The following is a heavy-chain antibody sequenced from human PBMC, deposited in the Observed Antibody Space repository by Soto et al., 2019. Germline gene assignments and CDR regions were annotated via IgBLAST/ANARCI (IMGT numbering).Heavy chain of an antibody. CDR2: IIPIFGTA. J-gene: IGHJ4*02. CDR1: GGTFSSYA. CDR3: ARDPDFDWNFRPYYFDY. V-gene: IGHV1-69*01. Sequence: QVQLVQSGAEVKKPGSSVKVSCKASGGTFSSYAISWVRQAPGQGLEWMGGIIPIFGTANYAQKFQGRVTITADEATITAYMELSSLRSEDTAVYYCARDPDFDWNFRPYYFDYWGQGTLVTVSS. D-gene: IGHD1-7*01.